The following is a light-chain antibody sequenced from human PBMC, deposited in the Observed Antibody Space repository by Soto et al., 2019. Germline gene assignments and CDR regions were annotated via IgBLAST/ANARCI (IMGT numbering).Light chain of an antibody. CDR1: SSDVGSYNL. CDR2: DDT. J-gene: IGLJ2*01. CDR3: CSYVIGGTVI. V-gene: IGLV2-23*01. Sequence: QSALAQPASVSGSPGQSITISCSGTSSDVGSYNLVSWYQQHPGKAPKIVIYDDTKRASGVSNRFSGSKSVNTASLTISRLQAEDEADYYCCSYVIGGTVIFGGGTKLTVL.